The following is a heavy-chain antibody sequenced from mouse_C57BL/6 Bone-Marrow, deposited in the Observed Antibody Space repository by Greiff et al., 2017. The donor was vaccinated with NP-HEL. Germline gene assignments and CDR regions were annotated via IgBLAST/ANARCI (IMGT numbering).Heavy chain of an antibody. V-gene: IGHV5-15*01. CDR2: ISNLAYSI. CDR3: ARHLDGKGYFDY. Sequence: EVKVVESGGGLVQPGGSLKLSCAASGFTFSDYGMAWVRQAPRKGPEWVAFISNLAYSIYYADTVTGRFTISRENAKNTLYLEMSSLRSEDTAMYYCARHLDGKGYFDYWGQGTTLTVSS. D-gene: IGHD2-1*01. J-gene: IGHJ2*01. CDR1: GFTFSDYG.